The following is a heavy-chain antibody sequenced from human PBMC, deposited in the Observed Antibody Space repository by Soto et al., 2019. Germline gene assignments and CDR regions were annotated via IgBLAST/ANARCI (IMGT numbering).Heavy chain of an antibody. Sequence: QITLNESGPTVVKPAETLTLTCTFSGFSLTTSGVGVGWIRQSPGKAPEWLALIYWDVDKRYSASLKSRLTLTKDTSKNQVVLTMASVDPADTATYYCAHRILRTVFGLVTTTAIYFDFWGQGTPVVVSS. V-gene: IGHV2-5*02. CDR3: AHRILRTVFGLVTTTAIYFDF. J-gene: IGHJ4*02. D-gene: IGHD3-3*01. CDR2: IYWDVDK. CDR1: GFSLTTSGVG.